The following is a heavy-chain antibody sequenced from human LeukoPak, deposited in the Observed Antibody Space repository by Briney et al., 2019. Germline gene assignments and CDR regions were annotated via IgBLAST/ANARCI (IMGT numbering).Heavy chain of an antibody. J-gene: IGHJ4*02. CDR3: AAAGRIINCGGDC. D-gene: IGHD2-21*01. V-gene: IGHV1-58*02. Sequence: SVKVSCKASGFTFTSSAMQWVRQARGQRLEWIGWIVVGSGNTNYAQKFQERVTITRDMSTSTAYMELSSLRSEDTAVYYCAAAGRIINCGGDCGGQGTLVTVSS. CDR2: IVVGSGNT. CDR1: GFTFTSSA.